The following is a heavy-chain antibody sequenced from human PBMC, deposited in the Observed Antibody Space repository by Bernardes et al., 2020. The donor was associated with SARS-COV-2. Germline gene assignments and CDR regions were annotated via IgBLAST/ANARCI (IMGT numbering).Heavy chain of an antibody. J-gene: IGHJ6*02. CDR2: IWYDGSNK. V-gene: IGHV3-33*01. D-gene: IGHD3-22*01. CDR3: ARDLNYYDSSGYYYPPHYYYGMDV. Sequence: GGSLRLSCAASGFTFSSYGMHWVRQAPGKGLEWVAVIWYDGSNKYYADSVKGRFTISGDNSKNTLYLQMNSLRAEDTAVYYCARDLNYYDSSGYYYPPHYYYGMDVWGQGTTVTVSS. CDR1: GFTFSSYG.